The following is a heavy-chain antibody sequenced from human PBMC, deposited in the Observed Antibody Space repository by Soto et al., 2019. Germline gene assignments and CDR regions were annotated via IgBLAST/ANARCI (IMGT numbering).Heavy chain of an antibody. J-gene: IGHJ5*02. D-gene: IGHD3-16*01. CDR2: INSDGSST. Sequence: PGGSLRLSCAASGVTFSSYWMHWVRQAPGKGLVWVSRINSDGSSTSYADSVKGRFTISRDNAKNTLYLQMNSLRAEDTAVYYCARDRPGGCIDPWGQGTLVTVAS. V-gene: IGHV3-74*01. CDR3: ARDRPGGCIDP. CDR1: GVTFSSYW.